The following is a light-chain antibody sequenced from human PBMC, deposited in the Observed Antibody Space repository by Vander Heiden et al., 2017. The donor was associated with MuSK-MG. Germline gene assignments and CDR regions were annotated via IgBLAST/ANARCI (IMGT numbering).Light chain of an antibody. Sequence: QSALTQPRSVSESTRQSVPISFTGTSTDVGSYHYVFWYQHPPATATKLIISDVKERTAGVPDRFSGSKSGNTASLTVSGRQGEEEADYSGLTDAGSYNYVFGSGTKVTVL. J-gene: IGLJ1*01. CDR2: DVK. V-gene: IGLV2-11*01. CDR1: STDVGSYHY. CDR3: LTDAGSYNYV.